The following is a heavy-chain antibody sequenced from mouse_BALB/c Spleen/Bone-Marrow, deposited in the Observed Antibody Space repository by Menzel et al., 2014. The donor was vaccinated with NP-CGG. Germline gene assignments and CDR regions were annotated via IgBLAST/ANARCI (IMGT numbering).Heavy chain of an antibody. CDR2: INPNNGNT. J-gene: IGHJ2*01. Sequence: VQLQQSGAELVKPGASVKLSCKASGYTFTSYYMYWVKQRPGQGLEWIGGINPNNGNTNFSETFESKATLTVDKSSSTAYMQLSSLTSEDSAVYYCTRRDYWGQGTTLTVSS. V-gene: IGHV1S81*02. CDR3: TRRDY. CDR1: GYTFTSYY.